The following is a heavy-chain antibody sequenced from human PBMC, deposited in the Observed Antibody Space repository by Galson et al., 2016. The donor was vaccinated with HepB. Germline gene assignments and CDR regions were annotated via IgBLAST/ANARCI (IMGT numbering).Heavy chain of an antibody. CDR3: APFIAVAAFNY. V-gene: IGHV3-21*01. J-gene: IGHJ4*02. Sequence: SLRLSCAASGLTFSSYSMNWVRQAPGKGLERVSSISSSSSYIYYADSVKGRFTISRDNAKNSLFLQMNSLRAEDTAVYYCAPFIAVAAFNYLGQGTLVTVSS. D-gene: IGHD6-19*01. CDR2: ISSSSSYI. CDR1: GLTFSSYS.